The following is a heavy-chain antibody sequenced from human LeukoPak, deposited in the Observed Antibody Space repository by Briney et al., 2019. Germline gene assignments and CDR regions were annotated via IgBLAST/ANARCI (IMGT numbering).Heavy chain of an antibody. D-gene: IGHD2-15*01. Sequence: ASVKVSCKASGYTFTSYGISWVRQAPGQGLEWMGWISAYNGNTNYAQKLQGRVTMTTDTSTSTAYMELRSLRSDDTAVYYCARAYCSGGSCPPTGLGLWFDPWGQGTLVTVSS. CDR3: ARAYCSGGSCPPTGLGLWFDP. CDR1: GYTFTSYG. J-gene: IGHJ5*02. CDR2: ISAYNGNT. V-gene: IGHV1-18*01.